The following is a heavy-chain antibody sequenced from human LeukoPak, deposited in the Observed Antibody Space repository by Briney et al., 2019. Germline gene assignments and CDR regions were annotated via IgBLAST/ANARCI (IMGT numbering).Heavy chain of an antibody. CDR2: IHTSGSN. V-gene: IGHV4-61*09. J-gene: IGHJ4*02. CDR1: LCTISNGSYH. CDR3: ARSGDIVVVVAATFDYFDY. Sequence: SQTLSLTFTFSLCTISNGSYHWICIPEPAGKALECIRHIHTSGSNKHNPSLKSRVTISVDTSKNQFSLKLSSVTAADTAVYYCARSGDIVVVVAATFDYFDYWGQGTLVTVSS. D-gene: IGHD2-15*01.